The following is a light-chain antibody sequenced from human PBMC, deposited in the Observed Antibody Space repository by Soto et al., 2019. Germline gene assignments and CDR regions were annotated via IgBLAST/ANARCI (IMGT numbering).Light chain of an antibody. Sequence: DIQMTQSPSTLSASVGDRVTITCRASQSIDVWLAWYQQKPGKAPKVLIYMASSLESGVPSRFSGNGSGTEFTLTISSLQPDDFATYYCQQYKTYWTFGQGTKVQIK. J-gene: IGKJ1*01. CDR3: QQYKTYWT. CDR1: QSIDVW. CDR2: MAS. V-gene: IGKV1-5*03.